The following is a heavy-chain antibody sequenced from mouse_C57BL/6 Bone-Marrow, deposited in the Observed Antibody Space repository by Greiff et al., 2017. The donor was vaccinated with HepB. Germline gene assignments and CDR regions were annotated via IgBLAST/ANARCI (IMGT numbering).Heavy chain of an antibody. CDR2: IYPGSGST. CDR1: GYTFTSYW. Sequence: VQLQQPGAELVKPGASVKMSCKASGYTFTSYWITWVKQRPGQGLEWIGDIYPGSGSTNYNEKFKSKATLTVDTSSSTAYMQLSSLTSEDSAVYYSARMSFGYSNYEGYYFDYWGQGTTLTVSS. J-gene: IGHJ2*01. V-gene: IGHV1-55*01. D-gene: IGHD2-5*01. CDR3: ARMSFGYSNYEGYYFDY.